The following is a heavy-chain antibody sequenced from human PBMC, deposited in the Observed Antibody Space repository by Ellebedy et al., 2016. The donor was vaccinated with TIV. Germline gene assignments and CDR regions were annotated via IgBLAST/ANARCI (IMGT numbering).Heavy chain of an antibody. CDR1: GFTFANYA. CDR3: ARDDALDGGYLDS. CDR2: IRGRDGRT. Sequence: PGGSLRLSCAASGFTFANYAMTRVRQVPGKGLEWFSSIRGRDGRTSYTDSAKGRFTISRDNSKNTQFLQMNNLRVEDTAMYYCARDDALDGGYLDSWGQGTLVTVSS. D-gene: IGHD3-16*01. J-gene: IGHJ4*02. V-gene: IGHV3-23*01.